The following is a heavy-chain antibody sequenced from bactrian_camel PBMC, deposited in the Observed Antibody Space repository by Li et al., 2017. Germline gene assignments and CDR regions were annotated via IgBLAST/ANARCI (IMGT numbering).Heavy chain of an antibody. J-gene: IGHJ4*01. Sequence: VQLVESGGGSVQAGGSLRLSCAASGNTYNTFCMVWFRQAPGKAREMVAYVEGDGVIWHTDSVRGRFTVSKDSAKDTLYLQMNRLRPEDTAMYYCAADDLAGYIDTCPWTPERYKYWGQGTQVTVS. D-gene: IGHD1*01. CDR2: VEGDGVI. CDR3: AADDLAGYIDTCPWTPERYKY. CDR1: GNTYNTFC. V-gene: IGHV3S57*01.